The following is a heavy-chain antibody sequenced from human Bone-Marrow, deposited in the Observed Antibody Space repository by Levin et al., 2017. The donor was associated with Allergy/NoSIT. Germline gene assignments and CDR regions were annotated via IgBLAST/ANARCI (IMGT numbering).Heavy chain of an antibody. V-gene: IGHV4-61*01. J-gene: IGHJ3*02. Sequence: SQTLSLTCSVSGDSVITTNNYWSWIRQPPGKGLEWIGYIYNTGSSNSNPSLKSRVAMSLDTSKNQLSLKVTSVTAADTAVYYCVRGPFDSGYYGAFDIWGQGTMVTVSS. CDR2: IYNTGSS. CDR3: VRGPFDSGYYGAFDI. CDR1: GDSVITTNNY. D-gene: IGHD5-12*01.